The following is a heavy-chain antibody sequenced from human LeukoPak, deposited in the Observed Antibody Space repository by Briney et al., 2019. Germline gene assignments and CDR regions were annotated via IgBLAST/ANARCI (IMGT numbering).Heavy chain of an antibody. Sequence: SETLSLTCTVSGGSISSYYWSWIRQPAEKGLEWIGRIYTSGSTNYNPSLKSRVTMSVDTSKNQFSLKLSSVTAADTAVYYCARDSPAVAGRYYYYYYMDVWGKGNTVTVSS. V-gene: IGHV4-4*07. J-gene: IGHJ6*03. CDR2: IYTSGST. D-gene: IGHD6-19*01. CDR3: ARDSPAVAGRYYYYYYMDV. CDR1: GGSISSYY.